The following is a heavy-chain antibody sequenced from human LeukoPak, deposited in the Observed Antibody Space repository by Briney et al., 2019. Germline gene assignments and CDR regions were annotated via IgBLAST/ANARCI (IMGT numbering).Heavy chain of an antibody. CDR1: GFTVSSNY. Sequence: GGSLRLSCAASGFTVSSNYMSWVRQAPGKGLEWVSVIYSGGSTYYADSVKGRFTISRDNSKNTLYLQMNSLRAEDTAVYYCAKDKGHTVATIMGVGDYWGQGTLVTVSS. V-gene: IGHV3-66*01. J-gene: IGHJ4*02. CDR2: IYSGGST. CDR3: AKDKGHTVATIMGVGDY. D-gene: IGHD5-12*01.